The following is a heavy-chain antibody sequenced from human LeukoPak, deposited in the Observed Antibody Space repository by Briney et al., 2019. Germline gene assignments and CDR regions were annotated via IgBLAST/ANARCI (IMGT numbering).Heavy chain of an antibody. CDR2: INHSGST. CDR1: GGSFSGYY. V-gene: IGHV4-34*01. CDR3: ARLASDILTGYPYYYYGMDV. J-gene: IGHJ6*02. D-gene: IGHD3-9*01. Sequence: SETLSLTCAVYGGSFSGYYWSWIRQPPGKGLEWIGEINHSGSTNYNPSLKSRVTISVDTSKNQFSLKLSSVTAADTAVYYCARLASDILTGYPYYYYGMDVWGQGTTVTVSS.